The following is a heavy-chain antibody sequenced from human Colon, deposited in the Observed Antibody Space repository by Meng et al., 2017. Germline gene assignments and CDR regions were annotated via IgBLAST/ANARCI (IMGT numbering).Heavy chain of an antibody. D-gene: IGHD3-22*01. V-gene: IGHV4-59*01. J-gene: IGHJ4*02. CDR2: VYNSGNNA. Sequence: QVKLQGSGPGLVKPSETLSFTCSLSGGSISNYYWSWIRQPPGRGLEWIGHVYNSGNNAKYNSSLESRVTISVDTSKNQFSLKLSSVTAADTAVYYCARGASDYDFDYWGQGTLVTVSS. CDR3: ARGASDYDFDY. CDR1: GGSISNYY.